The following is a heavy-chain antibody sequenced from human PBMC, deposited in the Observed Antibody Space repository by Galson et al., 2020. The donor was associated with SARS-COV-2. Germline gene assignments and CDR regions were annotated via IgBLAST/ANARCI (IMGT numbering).Heavy chain of an antibody. CDR3: ARGHRGVVPSPVLGWGPCYSYFYMDV. Sequence: SETLSLTCAVYGGSFSGYYWSWIRQAPGKGLEWIGEINHGGSTNYNPSLKSRVTISVDTSKNQFSLRLRSVTAADTAVYYCARGHRGVVPSPVLGWGPCYSYFYMDVWGKGTTVTVSS. J-gene: IGHJ6*03. D-gene: IGHD2-2*02. CDR1: GGSFSGYY. V-gene: IGHV4-34*01. CDR2: INHGGST.